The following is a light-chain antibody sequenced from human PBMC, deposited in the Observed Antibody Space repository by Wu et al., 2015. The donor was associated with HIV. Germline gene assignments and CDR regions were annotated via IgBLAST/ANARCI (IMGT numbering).Light chain of an antibody. J-gene: IGKJ1*01. CDR3: QQYGNSPLA. V-gene: IGKV3-20*01. CDR2: GAS. Sequence: EIVLTQSPGTLSLSPGERATLSCRASQSVTSSYLAWYQQKPGQAPRLLIYGASGRATGIPDRFSGSGSGTDFTLTISRLEPEDFAVYYCQQYGNSPLAFGHGTRVEIK. CDR1: QSVTSSY.